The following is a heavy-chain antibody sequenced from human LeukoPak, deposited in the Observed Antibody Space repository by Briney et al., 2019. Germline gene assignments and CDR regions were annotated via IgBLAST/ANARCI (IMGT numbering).Heavy chain of an antibody. CDR2: ISGSGGST. CDR3: AEHPVSDYYDSSGYQDY. D-gene: IGHD3-22*01. CDR1: GFTFSSYA. Sequence: PGGSLRLSCAASGFTFSSYAMSWVRQAPGKGLEWVSAISGSGGSTYYADSVKGRFTISRDNSKNTLYLQMNSLRAEDTAVYYCAEHPVSDYYDSSGYQDYWGQGTLVTVSS. V-gene: IGHV3-23*01. J-gene: IGHJ4*02.